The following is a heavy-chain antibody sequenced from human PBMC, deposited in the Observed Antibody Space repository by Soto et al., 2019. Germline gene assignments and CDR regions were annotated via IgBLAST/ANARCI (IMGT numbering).Heavy chain of an antibody. D-gene: IGHD2-21*02. V-gene: IGHV4-4*07. J-gene: IGHJ4*02. CDR3: ARGPFCGNDCYFDV. CDR1: GGSISGFY. Sequence: TLSLTCTVAGGSISGFYWSWVRQPAGKGLEWIGRIYSSGATKYNPSLRNRVTMSVDTSTDQYSLNLASMTAADTAVYFCARGPFCGNDCYFDVWGQGTQVTVSS. CDR2: IYSSGAT.